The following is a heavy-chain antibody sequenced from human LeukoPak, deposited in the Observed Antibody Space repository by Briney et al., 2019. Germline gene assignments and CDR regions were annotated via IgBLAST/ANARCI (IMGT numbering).Heavy chain of an antibody. J-gene: IGHJ4*02. Sequence: PGGSLRLSCAASGFTFSSYGMHWVRQAPGKGLEWVAVISYDGSNKYYADSVKGRFTISRDNSKNTPYLQMNSLRAEDTAVYYCAKDSSYSIVGATTKGLWFDYWGQGTLVTVSS. D-gene: IGHD1-26*01. CDR3: AKDSSYSIVGATTKGLWFDY. V-gene: IGHV3-30*18. CDR2: ISYDGSNK. CDR1: GFTFSSYG.